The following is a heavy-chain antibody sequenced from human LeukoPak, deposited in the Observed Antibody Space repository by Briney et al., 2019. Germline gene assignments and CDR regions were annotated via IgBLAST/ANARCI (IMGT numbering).Heavy chain of an antibody. CDR1: GFTSSDAW. CDR2: ISGSGGST. D-gene: IGHD2-2*01. CDR3: ARAPGGGYQLLIFDDAFDI. J-gene: IGHJ3*02. V-gene: IGHV3-23*01. Sequence: GGSLRLSCAASGFTSSDAWMTWVRQAPGKGLEWVSAISGSGGSTYYADSVKGRFTISRDNSKNTLYLQMNSLRAEDTAVYYCARAPGGGYQLLIFDDAFDIWGQGTMVTVSS.